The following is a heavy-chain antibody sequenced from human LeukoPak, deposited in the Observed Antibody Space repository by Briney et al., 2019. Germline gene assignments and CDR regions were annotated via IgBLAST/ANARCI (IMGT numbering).Heavy chain of an antibody. CDR2: ISSSSSTI. V-gene: IGHV3-48*04. CDR1: GFTFSSYS. CDR3: AKGARFNWFDP. Sequence: GGSLRLSCAASGFTFSSYSMNWVRQAPGKGLEWVSYISSSSSTIYYADSVKGRFTISRDNAKNSLYLQMNSLRAEDTAVYYCAKGARFNWFDPWGQGTLVTVSS. J-gene: IGHJ5*02. D-gene: IGHD3-3*01.